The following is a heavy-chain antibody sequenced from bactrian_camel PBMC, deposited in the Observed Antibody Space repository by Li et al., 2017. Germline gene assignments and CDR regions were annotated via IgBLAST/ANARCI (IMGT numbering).Heavy chain of an antibody. J-gene: IGHJ4*01. CDR3: ATDLIGWSGSYNY. Sequence: HVQLVESGGGSVQEGGSLLLSCVASGLTFYGSDMGWYRQVPGNECELVATLSADSPTYYAHSAKGRYTISQDISKNTVYLQMNNLKPEDTALYYCATDLIGWSGSYNYWGQGTQVTVS. V-gene: IGHV3S55*01. CDR2: LSADSPT. CDR1: GLTFYGSD. D-gene: IGHD6*01.